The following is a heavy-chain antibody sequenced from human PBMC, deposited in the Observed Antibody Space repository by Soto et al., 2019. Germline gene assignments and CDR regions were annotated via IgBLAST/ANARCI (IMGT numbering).Heavy chain of an antibody. J-gene: IGHJ4*02. CDR2: IGSHGEST. V-gene: IGHV3-23*01. D-gene: IGHD2-15*01. Sequence: LRLSCAASGFTFSDYAMSWVRQAPGKGLGWVSAIGSHGESTWYADSVKGRFAISRDNSKDTLYLQMNSLRAEDTAKYYCAKAVCGVVGCYPYFFDSWGQGSLVTVSS. CDR3: AKAVCGVVGCYPYFFDS. CDR1: GFTFSDYA.